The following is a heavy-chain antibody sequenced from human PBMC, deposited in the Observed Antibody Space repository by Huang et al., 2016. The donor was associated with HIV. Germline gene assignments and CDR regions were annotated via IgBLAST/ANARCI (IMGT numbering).Heavy chain of an antibody. CDR3: ARDPFIKAFDI. J-gene: IGHJ3*02. CDR2: IREDSGNK. V-gene: IGHV3-7*01. Sequence: EVQLVESGGGLVQPGGSLRLSCAASDFDFSSYWMLWLRQVPGKGLECGASIREDSGNKDYLDSVKGRFIISRDNPKKSLYLQMNNLRAEDAAVYYCARDPFIKAFDIWGQGTLVTVSS. CDR1: DFDFSSYW.